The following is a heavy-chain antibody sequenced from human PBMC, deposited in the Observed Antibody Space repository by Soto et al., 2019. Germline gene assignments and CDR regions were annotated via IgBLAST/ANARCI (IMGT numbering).Heavy chain of an antibody. V-gene: IGHV1-69*12. D-gene: IGHD3-16*01. CDR1: GDTFDTYT. CDR2: IIPMFRTT. Sequence: QVQLVQSGTEVRKPGSSVNVSCQASGDTFDTYTFSWVRQAPGQGLQWMGEIIPMFRTTNYAPRFQGRLTLTADDSTRIVYMELNSLTFEDTAVSYCAGGDGGADAFDLWGQGTMIAVSS. CDR3: AGGDGGADAFDL. J-gene: IGHJ3*01.